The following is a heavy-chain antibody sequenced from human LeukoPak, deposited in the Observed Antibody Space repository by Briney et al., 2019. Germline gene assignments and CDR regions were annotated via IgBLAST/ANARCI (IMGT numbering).Heavy chain of an antibody. CDR3: AKVHSSGWPGYFDY. Sequence: GGSLRLSCAASGFTFSNAWMSWVRQAPGKGLEWVSGISGGGSSTYHADSVKGRFTISRDNSKNTLFLQMNSLRAEDTAVYYCAKVHSSGWPGYFDYWGQGTLVTVSS. D-gene: IGHD6-19*01. CDR1: GFTFSNAW. J-gene: IGHJ4*02. V-gene: IGHV3-23*01. CDR2: ISGGGSST.